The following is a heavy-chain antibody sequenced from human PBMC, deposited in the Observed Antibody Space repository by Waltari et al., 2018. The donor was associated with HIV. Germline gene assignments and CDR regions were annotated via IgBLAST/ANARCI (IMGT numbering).Heavy chain of an antibody. CDR1: GDSLTSGGYY. J-gene: IGHJ2*01. V-gene: IGHV4-31*03. Sequence: QVQLQESGPGLVKPSQTLSLTCTVTGDSLTSGGYYWAWIRHHPEKGLEWIGFVYYRGSTFFNPSFKSRATISGDTSKNQFSLRLTSMTAADTAVYFCARVVYYYFDLWGRGTPVIVSS. CDR3: ARVVYYYFDL. CDR2: VYYRGST.